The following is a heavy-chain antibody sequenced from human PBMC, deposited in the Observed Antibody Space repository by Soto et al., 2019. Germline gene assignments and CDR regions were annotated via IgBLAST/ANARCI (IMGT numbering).Heavy chain of an antibody. CDR2: ISDSGST. Sequence: QVQLQESGPGLVKPSETLSLTCSVSGGSINSNYWSWIRQPPGKGLEWIGYISDSGSTNYSPSLKSRIIMSADTSKNQFSLELRSVTAADTAVYYCARGGWSMDYWGQGTLVTVSS. CDR3: ARGGWSMDY. CDR1: GGSINSNY. J-gene: IGHJ4*02. V-gene: IGHV4-59*01. D-gene: IGHD6-19*01.